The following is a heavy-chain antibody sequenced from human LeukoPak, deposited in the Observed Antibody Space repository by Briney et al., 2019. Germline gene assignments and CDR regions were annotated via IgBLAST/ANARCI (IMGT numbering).Heavy chain of an antibody. Sequence: PSETLSLTCAVYGGSFSGFYWSWIRRPPGKGLEWIGEISHSGSTNYNPSLKSRVTISIDTSKNHFSLKLSSVTAADTAVYYCAREFRTSSTAFDIWGQGTMVTVSS. CDR3: AREFRTSSTAFDI. V-gene: IGHV4-34*01. CDR2: ISHSGST. J-gene: IGHJ3*02. CDR1: GGSFSGFY. D-gene: IGHD6-6*01.